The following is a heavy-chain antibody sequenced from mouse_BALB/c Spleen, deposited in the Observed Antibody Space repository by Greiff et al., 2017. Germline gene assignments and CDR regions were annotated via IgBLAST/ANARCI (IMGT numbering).Heavy chain of an antibody. V-gene: IGHV1-14*01. D-gene: IGHD2-4*01. CDR1: GYTFTSYV. J-gene: IGHJ3*01. CDR3: ARGKIYFYYGARFPFAY. Sequence: EVQLQQSGPELVKPGASVKMSCKASGYTFTSYVMHWVKQKPGQGLEWIGYINPYNDGTKYNEKFKGKATLTSDKSSSTAYMELSSLTSEDSAVYCCARGKIYFYYGARFPFAYWGQGTLVTVSS. CDR2: INPYNDGT.